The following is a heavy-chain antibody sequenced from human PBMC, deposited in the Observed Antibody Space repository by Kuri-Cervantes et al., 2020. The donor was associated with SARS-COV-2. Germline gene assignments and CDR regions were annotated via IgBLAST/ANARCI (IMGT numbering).Heavy chain of an antibody. D-gene: IGHD6-6*01. CDR1: GFTFSDYY. J-gene: IGHJ6*02. V-gene: IGHV3-11*03. CDR2: ISSSSSYT. Sequence: GESLKISCAASGFTFSDYYMSWIRQAPGKGLEWVSYISSSSSYTNYADSVKGRFTISRDNAKNSLYLQMNRLRAEDTAVFYCVRTYSTSFNPITVSFIPFVYYSMDVWGQGTTVTVSS. CDR3: VRTYSTSFNPITVSFIPFVYYSMDV.